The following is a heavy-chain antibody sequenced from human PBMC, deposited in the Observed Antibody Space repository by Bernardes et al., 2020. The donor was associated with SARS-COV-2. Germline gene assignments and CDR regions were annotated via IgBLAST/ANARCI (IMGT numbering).Heavy chain of an antibody. D-gene: IGHD1-26*01. CDR1: GFTFSSYS. CDR3: AKEGGGNKTDDY. Sequence: GGSLRLSCVASGFTFSSYSLNWVRQAPGKGLEWVSYINPVSSLRFYIDSVKGRFTISRDNAKNSLYLQMNSLRAGDTAVYYCAKEGGGNKTDDYWGQGTLVTVSS. J-gene: IGHJ4*02. V-gene: IGHV3-48*01. CDR2: INPVSSLR.